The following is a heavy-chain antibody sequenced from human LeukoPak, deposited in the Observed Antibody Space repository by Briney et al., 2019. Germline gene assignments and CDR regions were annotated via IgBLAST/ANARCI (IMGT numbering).Heavy chain of an antibody. J-gene: IGHJ5*02. CDR3: ARVTSRLGWFDP. CDR1: GDSISSSSSY. D-gene: IGHD1-14*01. CDR2: IYYSGST. V-gene: IGHV4-39*07. Sequence: SETLSLTCTVSGDSISSSSSYWGWIRQPPGEGLEWIGSIYYSGSTYYNTSLKSRVTISVDTSKNQFSLKLRSVTAADTAVYYCARVTSRLGWFDPWGQGTLVTVSS.